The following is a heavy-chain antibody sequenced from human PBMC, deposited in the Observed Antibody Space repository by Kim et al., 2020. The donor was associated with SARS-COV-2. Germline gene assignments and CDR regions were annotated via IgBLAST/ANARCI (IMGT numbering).Heavy chain of an antibody. J-gene: IGHJ4*02. CDR3: ARARPTKFFDANEEFDY. CDR2: IYYSGST. D-gene: IGHD3-9*01. Sequence: SETLSLTCTVSGGSISSGGYYWSWIRQHPGKGLEWIGYIYYSGSTYYNPSRKSRVTISVDTSKNQFSLKLSSVTAADTAVYYCARARPTKFFDANEEFDYWGQGTLVTVSS. V-gene: IGHV4-31*03. CDR1: GGSISSGGYY.